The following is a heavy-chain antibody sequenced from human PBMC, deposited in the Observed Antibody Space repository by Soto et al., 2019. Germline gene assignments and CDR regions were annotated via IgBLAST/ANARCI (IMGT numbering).Heavy chain of an antibody. CDR2: IGSSDI. J-gene: IGHJ3*02. D-gene: IGHD2-8*01. V-gene: IGHV3-23*01. CDR3: AKDHFTGNGVFDGFDI. CDR1: GFTFNIHA. Sequence: GGSLRLSCAAAGFTFNIHAMSWVRQAPGKGLEWVSTIGSSDIFYADSVKGRFTISRDNSKDILFLQMNSLRADDTAVYYCAKDHFTGNGVFDGFDIWGQGTLVTVS.